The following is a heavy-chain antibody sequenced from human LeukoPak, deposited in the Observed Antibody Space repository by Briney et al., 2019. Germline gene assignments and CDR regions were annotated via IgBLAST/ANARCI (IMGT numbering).Heavy chain of an antibody. CDR2: ISPTGSTT. J-gene: IGHJ4*02. CDR1: GFSFSGHW. V-gene: IGHV3-74*01. Sequence: PGGSLRLSCTASGFSFSGHWMHWARQLPGKGLVWVSRISPTGSTTGYADSVKGRFTVSRDNAKNTPYLQVNNLRAEDTAVYYCARGPNSNWSGLDFWGQGTLLTVSS. D-gene: IGHD6-6*01. CDR3: ARGPNSNWSGLDF.